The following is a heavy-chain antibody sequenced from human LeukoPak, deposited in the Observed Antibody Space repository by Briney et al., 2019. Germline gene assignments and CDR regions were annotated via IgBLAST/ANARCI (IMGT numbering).Heavy chain of an antibody. CDR2: ISSNGGST. V-gene: IGHV3-64*01. J-gene: IGHJ4*02. CDR1: GFTFSSYA. D-gene: IGHD3-22*01. Sequence: GGPLRLSCAASGFTFSSYAMHWVRQAPGKGLEYVSAISSNGGSTYYANSVKGRFTISRDNSKNTLYLQMGSLRAKDMAVYYCARAPYYYDSSGYSYYFDYWGQGTLVTVSS. CDR3: ARAPYYYDSSGYSYYFDY.